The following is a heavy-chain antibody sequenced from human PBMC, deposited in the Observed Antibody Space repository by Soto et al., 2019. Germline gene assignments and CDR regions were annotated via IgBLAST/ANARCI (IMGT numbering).Heavy chain of an antibody. CDR1: GFTFSTYS. Sequence: PVGSLRLSCAASGFTFSTYSMSWVRQAPGKGLEWVSYISGISNTIYYADSVKGRFTISRDNAKNSLYLHMNSLSAEDTAVYYCARDRGCSGGICYRDLGYWGQGTLVTVSS. CDR2: ISGISNTI. D-gene: IGHD2-15*01. CDR3: ARDRGCSGGICYRDLGY. V-gene: IGHV3-48*01. J-gene: IGHJ4*02.